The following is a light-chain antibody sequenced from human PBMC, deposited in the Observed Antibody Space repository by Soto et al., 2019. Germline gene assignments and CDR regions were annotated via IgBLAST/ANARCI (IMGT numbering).Light chain of an antibody. J-gene: IGKJ1*01. CDR2: GAS. V-gene: IGKV3-20*01. CDR3: QQYGSSPPRT. Sequence: EFVLTQSPGILSLSPGERATLSCRASQSVSNDFLAWYQQKPGQAPRLLIYGASTRATDVPDRFSGSGSGADFTLTISRLEPEDFAVYYCQQYGSSPPRTFGQGTKVDIK. CDR1: QSVSNDF.